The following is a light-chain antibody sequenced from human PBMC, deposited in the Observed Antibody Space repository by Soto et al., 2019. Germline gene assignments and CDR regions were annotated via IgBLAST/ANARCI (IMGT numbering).Light chain of an antibody. Sequence: DIQMPQSPSTLSASVGDRVTITCRASQSISTLLAWYQQKPGKAPNLLIYKASTLESGVPSRVSGSGSGTEFSLTIGCLQPDDFAAYDCQQYNSYPYTFGQETKLDIK. CDR1: QSISTL. CDR3: QQYNSYPYT. V-gene: IGKV1-5*03. CDR2: KAS. J-gene: IGKJ2*01.